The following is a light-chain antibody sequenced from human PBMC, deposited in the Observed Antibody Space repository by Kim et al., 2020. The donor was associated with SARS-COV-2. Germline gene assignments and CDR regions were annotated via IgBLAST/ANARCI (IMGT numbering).Light chain of an antibody. Sequence: DIQLTQSPSFLSASVGDRVTITCRASQGISNYLAWYQQKPGKAPKLLIYGASTLESGVPSRFSGSGSGTEFTLTISSLQPEDFATYYCQQLNSYLMFTFGQGTKLEI. CDR3: QQLNSYLMFT. J-gene: IGKJ2*01. CDR1: QGISNY. V-gene: IGKV1-9*01. CDR2: GAS.